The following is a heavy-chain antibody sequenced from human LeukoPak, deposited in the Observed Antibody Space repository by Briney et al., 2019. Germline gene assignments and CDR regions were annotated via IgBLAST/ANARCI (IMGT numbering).Heavy chain of an antibody. V-gene: IGHV4-31*03. CDR1: GGSISTGGYY. CDR2: IYYNGST. Sequence: PSETLSLTCTVSGGSISTGGYYWSWIRQQPGTGLEWIGHIYYNGSTYYTPSLKSRVIISVDTSKNQFSLELSSVTAADTAVYYCARDDVVVVPPYGMDVWGQGTTVTVSS. CDR3: ARDDVVVVPPYGMDV. J-gene: IGHJ6*02. D-gene: IGHD2-2*01.